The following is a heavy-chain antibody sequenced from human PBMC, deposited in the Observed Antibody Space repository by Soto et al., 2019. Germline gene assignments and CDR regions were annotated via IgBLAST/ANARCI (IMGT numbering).Heavy chain of an antibody. CDR3: ASTPVYCGGDCL. Sequence: QVQLVQSGAEVKKPGSSVEVSCKASGGTFRSYTIIWVRQAPGQGLEWMGRIIPILGIANYAQKFQGRVTITANKSTSTAYMELSSLRSEDTAVYYCASTPVYCGGDCLWGQGTLVTVSS. V-gene: IGHV1-69*02. D-gene: IGHD2-21*02. CDR2: IIPILGIA. CDR1: GGTFRSYT. J-gene: IGHJ4*02.